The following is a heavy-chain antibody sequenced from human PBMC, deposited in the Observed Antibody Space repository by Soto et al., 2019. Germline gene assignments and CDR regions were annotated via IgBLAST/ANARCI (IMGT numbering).Heavy chain of an antibody. CDR1: GFTFSSYS. V-gene: IGHV3-48*01. CDR2: ISSSSSTI. J-gene: IGHJ5*02. Sequence: EVQLVESGGGLVQPGGSLRLSCAASGFTFSSYSMNWVRQAPGKGLEWGSYISSSSSTIYYAVSVKRRFTISRDNAKNSLYLQMNSLRAEDTAVYYCAIEADFLNWFDPWGQGTLVTVSS. CDR3: AIEADFLNWFDP. D-gene: IGHD3-3*01.